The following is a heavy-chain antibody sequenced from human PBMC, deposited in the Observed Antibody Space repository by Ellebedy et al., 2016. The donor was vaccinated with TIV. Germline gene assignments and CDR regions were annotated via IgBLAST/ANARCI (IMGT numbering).Heavy chain of an antibody. Sequence: GESLKISXAASGFSLSSYWMHWVRQAPGKGLVWVSHISSDGSHRNYADSVKGRFTISRDNAKNTLYLQMNSLRAEDTAVYYSVSQIALGYWGQGTLVTVSS. CDR2: ISSDGSHR. J-gene: IGHJ4*02. V-gene: IGHV3-74*01. CDR1: GFSLSSYW. D-gene: IGHD3-22*01. CDR3: VSQIALGY.